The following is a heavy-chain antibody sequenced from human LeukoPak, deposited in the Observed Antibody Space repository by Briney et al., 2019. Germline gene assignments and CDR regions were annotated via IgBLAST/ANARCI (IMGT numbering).Heavy chain of an antibody. CDR2: IYYSGST. V-gene: IGHV4-31*03. CDR3: ARDGGGYAYFDY. CDR1: CGSISIGGYY. Sequence: TLSLTCTVSCGSISIGGYYWRWIRQHPGKGLEWIGYIYYSGSTYYNPSLKSRVTISVDTSKNQFSLKLSSVTAADTAVYYCARDGGGYAYFDYWGQGTLVTVSS. D-gene: IGHD5-12*01. J-gene: IGHJ4*02.